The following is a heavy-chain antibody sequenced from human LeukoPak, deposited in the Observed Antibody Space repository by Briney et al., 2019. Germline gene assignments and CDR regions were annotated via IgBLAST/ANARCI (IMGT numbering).Heavy chain of an antibody. J-gene: IGHJ4*02. D-gene: IGHD4-17*01. CDR3: ARDLHGDYVSDF. CDR2: ISSSGQTI. Sequence: AGWSLRLSCAVSGFTFSSYSMNWVRQAPGKGLEWVSYISSSGQTIYYADSVKGRFTISRDHAENSLYLQMNSLRVEDTAVYYCARDLHGDYVSDFWGQGTLVTVSS. V-gene: IGHV3-48*01. CDR1: GFTFSSYS.